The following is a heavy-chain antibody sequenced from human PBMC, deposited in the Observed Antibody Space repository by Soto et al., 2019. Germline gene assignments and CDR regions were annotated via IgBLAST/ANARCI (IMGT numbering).Heavy chain of an antibody. CDR2: IYYSGST. Sequence: SETLSLTCTVSGGSISRYYWSWSRQPPGKGLEWIGYIYYSGSTNYNPSLKSRVTISVDTSKNQFSLKLSSVTAADTAVYYCARGEERFDPWGQGTLVTVSS. J-gene: IGHJ5*02. V-gene: IGHV4-59*08. D-gene: IGHD3-10*01. CDR1: GGSISRYY. CDR3: ARGEERFDP.